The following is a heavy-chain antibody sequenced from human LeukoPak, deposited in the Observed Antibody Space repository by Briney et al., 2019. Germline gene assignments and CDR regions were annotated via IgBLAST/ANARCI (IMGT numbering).Heavy chain of an antibody. CDR3: ARAFRGFFGTNWFDP. CDR2: MNPNSGNT. V-gene: IGHV1-8*01. Sequence: ASVKVSCKASGYTFTSYDINWVRQATGQGLEWMGWMNPNSGNTGYAQKFQGRVTMTRNTSISTAYMELSSLRSEDTAVYYCARAFRGFFGTNWFDPWGQGTLVTVSS. D-gene: IGHD3-3*01. J-gene: IGHJ5*02. CDR1: GYTFTSYD.